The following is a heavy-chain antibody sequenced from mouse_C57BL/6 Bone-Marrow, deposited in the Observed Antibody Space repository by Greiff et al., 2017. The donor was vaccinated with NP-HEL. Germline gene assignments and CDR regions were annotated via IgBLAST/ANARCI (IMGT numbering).Heavy chain of an antibody. J-gene: IGHJ3*01. D-gene: IGHD1-1*01. CDR2: INPSNGGT. V-gene: IGHV1-53*01. CDR1: GYTFTSYW. Sequence: QVQLPQPGTELVKPGASVKLSCKASGYTFTSYWMHWVKQRPGQGLEWIGNINPSNGGTNYNEQFKSKATLTVDTSSSTAYMQLSSLTSDDSAVYYCASQGVIYYYGSSRDWYAYWGQGTLVTVSA. CDR3: ASQGVIYYYGSSRDWYAY.